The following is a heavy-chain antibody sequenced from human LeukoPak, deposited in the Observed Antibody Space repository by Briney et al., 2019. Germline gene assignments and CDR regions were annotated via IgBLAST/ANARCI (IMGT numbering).Heavy chain of an antibody. Sequence: SETLSLTCAVYGGSFSGYYWSWIRQPPGKGLEWIGEINHSGSTNYNPSLKSRVTISVDTSKNQFSLKLSSVTAADTAVYYGARAQYYDYVWGSYRTPFDYWGQGTLVTVSS. J-gene: IGHJ4*02. CDR1: GGSFSGYY. CDR3: ARAQYYDYVWGSYRTPFDY. D-gene: IGHD3-16*02. CDR2: INHSGST. V-gene: IGHV4-34*01.